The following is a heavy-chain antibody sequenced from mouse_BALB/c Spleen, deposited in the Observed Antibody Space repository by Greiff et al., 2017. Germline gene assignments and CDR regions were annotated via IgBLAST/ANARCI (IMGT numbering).Heavy chain of an antibody. CDR3: AREGGYTTLYYAMDY. D-gene: IGHD2-2*01. V-gene: IGHV3-2*02. J-gene: IGHJ4*01. CDR2: ISYSGST. CDR1: GYSITSDYA. Sequence: EVQLQESGPGLVKPSQSLSLTCTVTGYSITSDYAWNWIRQFPGNKLEWMGYISYSGSTSYNPSLKSRISITRDTSKNQFFLQLNSVTTEDTATYYCAREGGYTTLYYAMDYWGQGTSVTVSS.